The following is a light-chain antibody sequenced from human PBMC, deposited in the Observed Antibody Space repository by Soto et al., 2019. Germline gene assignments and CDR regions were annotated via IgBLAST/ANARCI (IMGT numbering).Light chain of an antibody. CDR2: DTA. CDR3: LLSYSGTNWV. CDR1: SGAVTRGHF. J-gene: IGLJ3*02. V-gene: IGLV7-46*01. Sequence: QTVVTQEPSLTVSPGGTVTLTCGSSSGAVTRGHFPYWFQQKPGQAPMTLIYDTASKHSWTPARFSGSLLGGKAALTLAGAQTDDEADYYCLLSYSGTNWVFGGGTELTVL.